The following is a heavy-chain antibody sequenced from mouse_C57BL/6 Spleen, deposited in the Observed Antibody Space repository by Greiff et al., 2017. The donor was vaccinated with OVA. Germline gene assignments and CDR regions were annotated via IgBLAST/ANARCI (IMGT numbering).Heavy chain of an antibody. CDR1: GFTFSDYG. CDR3: ASPVVGYAMDY. V-gene: IGHV5-17*01. J-gene: IGHJ4*01. D-gene: IGHD1-1*01. Sequence: EVKVEESGGGLVKPGGSLKLSCAASGFTFSDYGMHWVRQAPEKGLEWVAYISSGSSTIYYADTVKGRFTISRDNAKNTLFLQMTSLRSEDTAMYYCASPVVGYAMDYWGQGTSVTVSS. CDR2: ISSGSSTI.